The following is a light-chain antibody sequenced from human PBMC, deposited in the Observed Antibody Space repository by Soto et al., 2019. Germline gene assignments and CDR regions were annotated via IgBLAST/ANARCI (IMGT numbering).Light chain of an antibody. CDR3: QQYNSYPPWT. CDR1: QSISSW. Sequence: DIQMTQSPSTLSASVGDRVTITCRASQSISSWLAWYQQKPGKAPKLLIYKASGLESGVPSRFSGSGSGTEFTLTISSLQPDDFATYYCQQYNSYPPWTFGQGTKVEIK. CDR2: KAS. J-gene: IGKJ1*01. V-gene: IGKV1-5*03.